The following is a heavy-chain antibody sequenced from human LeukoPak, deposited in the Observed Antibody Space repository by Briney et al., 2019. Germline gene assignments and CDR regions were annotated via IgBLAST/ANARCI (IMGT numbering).Heavy chain of an antibody. CDR1: GFIFSDSY. J-gene: IGHJ5*01. V-gene: IGHV3-7*01. CDR3: VRGGTYWTVS. Sequence: GGSLRPSCAASGFIFSDSYMSWVRQAPGKGLEWVATIKADGSEKFHVDSVSGRFTFSRDNTKDSLFLQMNSLRVDDTAVYYCVRGGTYWTVSWGQGTLVTVSS. CDR2: IKADGSEK.